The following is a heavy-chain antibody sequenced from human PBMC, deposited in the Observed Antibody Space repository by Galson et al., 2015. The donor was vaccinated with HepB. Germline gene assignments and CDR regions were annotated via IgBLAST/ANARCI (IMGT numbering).Heavy chain of an antibody. V-gene: IGHV3-15*07. CDR2: IKSKTDGGTT. CDR1: GFTFSNAW. J-gene: IGHJ5*02. D-gene: IGHD6-13*01. CDR3: TTDLGSSWYWEWFDP. Sequence: SLRLSCAASGFTFSNAWMNWVRQAPGKGLEWVGRIKSKTDGGTTDYAAPVKGRFTISRDDSKNTLYLQMNSLKTEDTAVYYCTTDLGSSWYWEWFDPWGQGTLVTVSS.